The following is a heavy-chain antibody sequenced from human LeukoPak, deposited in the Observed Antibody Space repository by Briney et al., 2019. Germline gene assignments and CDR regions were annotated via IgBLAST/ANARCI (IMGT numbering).Heavy chain of an antibody. CDR2: ISSSSSYI. D-gene: IGHD6-19*01. V-gene: IGHV3-21*01. J-gene: IGHJ4*02. CDR3: ARPGSGWYLFDY. CDR1: GFAFSSYS. Sequence: GGSLRLSCAASGFAFSSYSMNWVRQAPGKGLEWVSSISSSSSYIYYADSVKGRFTISRDNAKNSLYLQMNSLRAEDTAVYYCARPGSGWYLFDYWGQGTLVTVSS.